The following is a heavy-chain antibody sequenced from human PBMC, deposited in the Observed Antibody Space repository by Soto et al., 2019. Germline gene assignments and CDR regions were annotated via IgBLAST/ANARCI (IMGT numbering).Heavy chain of an antibody. Sequence: PSETLSLTCTVSGGSVSSDNYYWNCIRQTLGEGLEWIGYIDYSGSTDYNPSLKSRVTISMDTSKNQFSLKLSSVTAADTAVYYCARDRDTSGYYSGLDSWGQGILVTVSS. J-gene: IGHJ4*02. V-gene: IGHV4-61*01. CDR3: ARDRDTSGYYSGLDS. CDR2: IDYSGST. CDR1: GGSVSSDNYY. D-gene: IGHD3-22*01.